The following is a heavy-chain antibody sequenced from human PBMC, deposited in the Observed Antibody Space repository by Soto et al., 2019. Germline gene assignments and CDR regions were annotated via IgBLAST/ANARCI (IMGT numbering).Heavy chain of an antibody. V-gene: IGHV4-59*04. D-gene: IGHD2-2*01. J-gene: IGHJ6*02. Sequence: PSETLSLTCTVSGGSISSYYWSWIRQPPGKGLEWIGYIYYSGRTYYNPSLQSRVTISVDTSKNQFSLKLNSVTAADTAVYYCARQDACSSSSCSFYGMDVWGQGTTVTVSS. CDR1: GGSISSYY. CDR2: IYYSGRT. CDR3: ARQDACSSSSCSFYGMDV.